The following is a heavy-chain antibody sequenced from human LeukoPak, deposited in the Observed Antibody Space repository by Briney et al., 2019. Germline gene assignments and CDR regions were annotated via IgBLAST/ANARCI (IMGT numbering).Heavy chain of an antibody. CDR1: GFTFSSYA. J-gene: IGHJ4*02. Sequence: PGGSLRLSCAASGFTFSSYAMSWVRQAPGKGLEWVSAISGSGGSTYYADSVKGRFTISRDNSKNTLFLQMNSLRADDTAGYYCARGDSSGCYVRFDYWGQGTLVTVSS. V-gene: IGHV3-23*01. CDR3: ARGDSSGCYVRFDY. CDR2: ISGSGGST. D-gene: IGHD3-22*01.